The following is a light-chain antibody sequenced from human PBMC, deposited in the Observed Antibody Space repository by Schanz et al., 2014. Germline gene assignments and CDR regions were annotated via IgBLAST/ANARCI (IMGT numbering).Light chain of an antibody. V-gene: IGKV3D-11*02. Sequence: EIVMTQSPATLSVSPGERATLSCRASQSVSSNLAWYQQKPGQAPRLLIYGASNRATGIPARFSGSGSGTDFTLTISSLEPEDFAVYYCQHRNNWQWTFGQGTKVEI. CDR3: QHRNNWQWT. CDR1: QSVSSN. CDR2: GAS. J-gene: IGKJ1*01.